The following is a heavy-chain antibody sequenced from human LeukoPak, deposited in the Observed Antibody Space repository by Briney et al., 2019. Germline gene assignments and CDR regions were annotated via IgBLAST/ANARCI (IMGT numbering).Heavy chain of an antibody. CDR1: DYPISSGYF. J-gene: IGHJ4*02. D-gene: IGHD2/OR15-2a*01. Sequence: PSETLPLTCSVSDYPISSGYFWGWIRQPPGKGLQWIATISHSGSTYFNPSLKSRVIASIDTSKNQFSLNLTSVTAADTAVYYCAREHCVGGYCYFLDYWGQGTLVTVSS. CDR3: AREHCVGGYCYFLDY. CDR2: ISHSGST. V-gene: IGHV4-38-2*02.